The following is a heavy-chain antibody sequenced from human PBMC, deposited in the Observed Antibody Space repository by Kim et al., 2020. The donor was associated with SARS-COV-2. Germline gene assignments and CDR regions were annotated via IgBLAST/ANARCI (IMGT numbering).Heavy chain of an antibody. Sequence: SETLSLTCTVSGDSIISSNYYWGWIRQPPGKGLEWIGSIYYTGNTYYNLSLKRRVTISVDTSENHFSLRLGAVTAADTAVYYCARHSSGYSGYDSPFDYWGQGTLVTVSS. J-gene: IGHJ4*02. CDR3: ARHSSGYSGYDSPFDY. D-gene: IGHD5-12*01. CDR2: IYYTGNT. V-gene: IGHV4-39*01. CDR1: GDSIISSNYY.